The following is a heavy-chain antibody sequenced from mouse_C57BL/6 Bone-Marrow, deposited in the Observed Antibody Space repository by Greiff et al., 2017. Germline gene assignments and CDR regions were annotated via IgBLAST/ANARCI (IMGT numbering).Heavy chain of an antibody. CDR1: GYTFTSYW. Sequence: QVQLQQPGAELVKPGASVKLSCKASGYTFTSYWMHWVKQRPGRGLEWIGRIDPNSGGTKYNEKFKSKATLTVDKPSSTAYMQLSSLTSEDSAVYYCAIPSITTVVAEYFDVWGTGTTVTVSS. D-gene: IGHD1-1*01. V-gene: IGHV1-72*01. CDR2: IDPNSGGT. J-gene: IGHJ1*03. CDR3: AIPSITTVVAEYFDV.